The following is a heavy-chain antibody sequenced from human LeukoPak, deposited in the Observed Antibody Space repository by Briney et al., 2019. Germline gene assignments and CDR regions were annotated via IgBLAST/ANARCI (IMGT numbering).Heavy chain of an antibody. CDR2: INHSGST. CDR1: GGSFSGYH. J-gene: IGHJ5*02. V-gene: IGHV4-34*01. CDR3: ARARPFQYYYDSSGKPRNWFDP. D-gene: IGHD3-22*01. Sequence: KASETLSLTCAVYGGSFSGYHWSWIRQPPGKGLEWIGEINHSGSTNYNPSLKSRVTISVDTSKNQFSLKLSSVTAADTAVYYCARARPFQYYYDSSGKPRNWFDPWGQGTLVTVSS.